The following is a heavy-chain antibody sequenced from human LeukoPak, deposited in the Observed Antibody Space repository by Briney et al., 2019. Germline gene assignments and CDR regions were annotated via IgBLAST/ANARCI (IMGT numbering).Heavy chain of an antibody. CDR3: AGGYSYGSTYYYMDV. D-gene: IGHD5-18*01. CDR1: RGSISSGNYY. Sequence: PSQTLSLTCTVSRGSISSGNYYWSWIRQPPGKGLEWIGYSYYSGSTNYNPSLKSRVTISVDTSKNQFSLKLSSVTAADTAVYYCAGGYSYGSTYYYMDVWGKGTTVTISS. CDR2: SYYSGST. J-gene: IGHJ6*03. V-gene: IGHV4-61*01.